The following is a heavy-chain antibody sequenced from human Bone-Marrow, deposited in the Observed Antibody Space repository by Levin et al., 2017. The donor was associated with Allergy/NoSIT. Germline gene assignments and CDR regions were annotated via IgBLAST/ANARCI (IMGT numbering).Heavy chain of an antibody. CDR1: GYTFTGYY. CDR2: INPNSGGT. J-gene: IGHJ4*02. Sequence: ASVKVSCKTSGYTFTGYYMHWVRQAPGQRLEWMGWINPNSGGTSYAQKFQGRVTMTRDTSISTVYMELSRLRSDDTAVYYCATGYNYAYLDYWGQGTLVTVSS. D-gene: IGHD5-18*01. CDR3: ATGYNYAYLDY. V-gene: IGHV1-2*02.